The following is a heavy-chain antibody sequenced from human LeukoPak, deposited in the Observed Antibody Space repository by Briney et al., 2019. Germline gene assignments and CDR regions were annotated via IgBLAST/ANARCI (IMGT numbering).Heavy chain of an antibody. Sequence: GGSLRLSCADSGFTFSSHWMHWVRQAPGKGLVWVSRIKYDASSTSYADSVKGRFTISRDNAKNTLYLQMNSLRAEDTAVYYCAKDPSDYGDPSTLGPWGQGTLVTVSS. CDR1: GFTFSSHW. V-gene: IGHV3-74*01. CDR3: AKDPSDYGDPSTLGP. J-gene: IGHJ5*02. CDR2: IKYDASST. D-gene: IGHD4-17*01.